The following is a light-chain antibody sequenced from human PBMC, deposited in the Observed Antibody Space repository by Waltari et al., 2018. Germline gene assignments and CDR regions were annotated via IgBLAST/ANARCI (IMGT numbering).Light chain of an antibody. V-gene: IGLV2-14*03. CDR1: RSDYSTY. Sequence: QSALPPPASVSGSPGQSITISCTAARSDYSTYVCCYQHHPGKAPKLMIYDVSNRPSGVSNRFSGSKSGSTASLTISGLQAEDEADYYCSVKRGSNTVVFGGGTKLTVL. CDR3: SVKRGSNTVV. J-gene: IGLJ2*01. CDR2: DVS.